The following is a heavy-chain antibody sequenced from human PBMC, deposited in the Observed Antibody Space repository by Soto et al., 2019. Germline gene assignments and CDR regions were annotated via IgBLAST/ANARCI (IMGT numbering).Heavy chain of an antibody. V-gene: IGHV1-18*04. CDR1: GYTFTNHG. Sequence: GASVKVSCKASGYTFTNHGISWVRQAPGQGLEWVGWVSGYNDKTKSAQKFECRVAMTTDTSTSTAYMELRSLRSDDTAVYYCARDFYPVAYFFDYWGQGTLVTVSS. D-gene: IGHD2-21*01. CDR3: ARDFYPVAYFFDY. J-gene: IGHJ4*02. CDR2: VSGYNDKT.